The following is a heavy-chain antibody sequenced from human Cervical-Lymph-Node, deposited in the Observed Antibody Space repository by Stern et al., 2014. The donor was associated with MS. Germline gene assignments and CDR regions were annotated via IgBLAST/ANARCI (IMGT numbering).Heavy chain of an antibody. CDR2: IYTSGSA. CDR3: ARGDRRLRAFDL. V-gene: IGHV4-61*02. D-gene: IGHD2-21*02. Sequence: QLQLQESGPGLVKPSQTLSLTCTVSGASITTGSYYWNWIRQPAGKGVEWIGQIYTSGSASYHPSLKNRLSLSVDTSKNQFSLILSSVTAADTAVYYCARGDRRLRAFDLWGQGTMVTVSS. J-gene: IGHJ3*01. CDR1: GASITTGSYY.